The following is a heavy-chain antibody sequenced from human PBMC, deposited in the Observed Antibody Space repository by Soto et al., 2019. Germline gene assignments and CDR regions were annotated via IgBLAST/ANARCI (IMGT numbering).Heavy chain of an antibody. CDR3: ARDAYDYPPDDYVWGSYRYTIYGMDV. V-gene: IGHV3-11*06. CDR1: GFTFSDYY. J-gene: IGHJ6*02. Sequence: QVQLVESGGGLVKPGGSLRLSCAASGFTFSDYYMSWIRQAPGKGLEWVSYISSSSSYTNYADSVKGRFTISRDNAKNSLYRQMNSLRAEDTAVYYCARDAYDYPPDDYVWGSYRYTIYGMDVWGQGTTVTVSS. D-gene: IGHD3-16*02. CDR2: ISSSSSYT.